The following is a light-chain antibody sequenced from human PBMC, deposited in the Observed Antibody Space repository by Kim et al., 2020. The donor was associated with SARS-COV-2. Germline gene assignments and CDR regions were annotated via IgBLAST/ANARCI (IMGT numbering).Light chain of an antibody. Sequence: PGERATLSCRASQSVSSSYLAWYQQKPGQAPRLLIYGASSRATGIPDRFSGSGSGTDFTLTISRLEPEDCAVYYCQQYGSSPPITFGQGTRLELK. CDR3: QQYGSSPPIT. CDR1: QSVSSSY. V-gene: IGKV3-20*01. CDR2: GAS. J-gene: IGKJ5*01.